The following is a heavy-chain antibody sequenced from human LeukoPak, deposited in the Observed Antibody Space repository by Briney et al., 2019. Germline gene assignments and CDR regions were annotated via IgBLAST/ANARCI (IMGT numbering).Heavy chain of an antibody. CDR1: GGSISSYY. Sequence: SETLSLTCTVSGGSISSYYWSWIRQPPGKGLEWIGYIYYSGSTNYNPSLKSRVTISVDTSKNQFSLKLSSVTAADTAVYYCARGPDAFDIWGQGTMVTVSS. CDR2: IYYSGST. J-gene: IGHJ3*02. CDR3: ARGPDAFDI. V-gene: IGHV4-59*01.